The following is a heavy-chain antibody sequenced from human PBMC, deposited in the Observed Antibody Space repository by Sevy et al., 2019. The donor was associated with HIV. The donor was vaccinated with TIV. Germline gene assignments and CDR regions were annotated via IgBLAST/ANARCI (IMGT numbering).Heavy chain of an antibody. D-gene: IGHD2-15*01. CDR2: IYYSGST. V-gene: IGHV4-30-4*01. J-gene: IGHJ1*01. Sequence: SETLSLTCTVSGGSISSGDYYWSWIRQPPGKGLEWIGYIYYSGSTYYNPSLKSRVTISVDTSKNQFSLKLSSVTAADTAVYYCARGQDIVVVVAATLSAQGYFQHWGQGTLVTVSS. CDR1: GGSISSGDYY. CDR3: ARGQDIVVVVAATLSAQGYFQH.